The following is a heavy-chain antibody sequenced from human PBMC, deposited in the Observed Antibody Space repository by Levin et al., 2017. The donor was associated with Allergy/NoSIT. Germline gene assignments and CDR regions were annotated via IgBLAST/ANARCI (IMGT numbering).Heavy chain of an antibody. V-gene: IGHV1-69*02. CDR2: IIPILGIA. CDR1: GGTFSSYT. Sequence: RASVKVSCKASGGTFSSYTISWVRQAPGQGLEWMGRIIPILGIANYAQKFQGRVTITADKSTSTAYMELSSLRSEDTAVYYCARADGDGVITTEDDAFDIWGQGTMVTVSS. J-gene: IGHJ3*02. CDR3: ARADGDGVITTEDDAFDI. D-gene: IGHD3-22*01.